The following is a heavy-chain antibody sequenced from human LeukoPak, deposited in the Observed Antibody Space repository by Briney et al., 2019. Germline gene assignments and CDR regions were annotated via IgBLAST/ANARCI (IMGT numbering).Heavy chain of an antibody. D-gene: IGHD4-17*01. CDR1: GFTVSSNY. J-gene: IGHJ4*02. Sequence: PRGSRRLSCAASGFTVSSNYMSWVRQAPGKGLEWVSVIYSGGSTHYTDSVKGRFTISRDNSKNTLYLQMNSLRAEDTAVYYCVRGDYGDNTLFDYWGQGTRVTVSS. CDR2: IYSGGST. CDR3: VRGDYGDNTLFDY. V-gene: IGHV3-53*01.